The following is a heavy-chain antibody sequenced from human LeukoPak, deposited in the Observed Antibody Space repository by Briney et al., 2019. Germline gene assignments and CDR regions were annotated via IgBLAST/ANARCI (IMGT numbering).Heavy chain of an antibody. CDR3: ARAQSYDFWSGYYIAY. V-gene: IGHV3-30*02. D-gene: IGHD3-3*01. CDR1: GFTFGSYG. CDR2: IRYDGSNK. Sequence: PGGSLRLSCAASGFTFGSYGMHWVRQAPGKGLEWVAFIRYDGSNKYYADSVKGRFTISRDNSKNTLYLQMNSLRAEDTAVYYCARAQSYDFWSGYYIAYWGQGTLVTVSS. J-gene: IGHJ4*02.